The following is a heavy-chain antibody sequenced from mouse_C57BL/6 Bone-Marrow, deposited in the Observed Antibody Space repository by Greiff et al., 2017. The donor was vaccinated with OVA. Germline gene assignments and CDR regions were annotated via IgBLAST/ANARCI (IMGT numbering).Heavy chain of an antibody. J-gene: IGHJ1*03. CDR1: GYTFTSYW. D-gene: IGHD1-1*01. CDR3: ARSHYYGRDFDV. V-gene: IGHV1-59*01. Sequence: QVQLQQPGAELVRPGTSVKLSCKASGYTFTSYWMHWVKQRPGQGLEWIGVIDPSDSYTNYNQKFKGKATLTVDTSSSTAYMQLSSLTSEDSAVYYCARSHYYGRDFDVWGTGTTVTVSS. CDR2: IDPSDSYT.